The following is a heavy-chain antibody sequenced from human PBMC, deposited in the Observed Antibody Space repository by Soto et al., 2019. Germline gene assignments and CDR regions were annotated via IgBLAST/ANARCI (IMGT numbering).Heavy chain of an antibody. CDR1: GGSISSGDYY. Sequence: SETLSLTCTVSGGSISSGDYYWSWIRQPPGKGLEWIAYIYHRGSTYYNPSLKSRLTISADTSKNQFSLKLSSVTAADTALYYCARARPDAYNRNAFLVFDIWGNGTMVTVS. V-gene: IGHV4-30-4*01. CDR2: IYHRGST. D-gene: IGHD3-16*01. J-gene: IGHJ3*02. CDR3: ARARPDAYNRNAFLVFDI.